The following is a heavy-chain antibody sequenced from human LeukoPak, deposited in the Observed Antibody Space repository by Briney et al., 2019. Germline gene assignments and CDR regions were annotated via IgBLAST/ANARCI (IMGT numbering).Heavy chain of an antibody. D-gene: IGHD3-22*01. J-gene: IGHJ4*02. Sequence: GASVKVSCKASGYTFTSYAMNWVRQAPGQGLEWMGWISTYNGNTNYARKLQGRVTMTTDTSTSTAYMELTSLRSDDTAMYYCARLMSGYYYYFDYWGQGTLVTV. CDR3: ARLMSGYYYYFDY. CDR2: ISTYNGNT. CDR1: GYTFTSYA. V-gene: IGHV1-18*01.